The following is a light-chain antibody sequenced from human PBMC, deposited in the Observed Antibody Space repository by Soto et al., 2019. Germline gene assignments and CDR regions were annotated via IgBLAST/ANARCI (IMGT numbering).Light chain of an antibody. CDR2: DAS. V-gene: IGKV3-11*01. Sequence: EIVLTQSPATLSLTPGERATLSCWASQSVSNYLAWYQQKPGQAPRLLIYDASNRATGIPARFSGSGSGTDFTLTISSLEPEDFAVYYCKKRSNWPPITFGQGTRLEV. CDR3: KKRSNWPPIT. CDR1: QSVSNY. J-gene: IGKJ5*01.